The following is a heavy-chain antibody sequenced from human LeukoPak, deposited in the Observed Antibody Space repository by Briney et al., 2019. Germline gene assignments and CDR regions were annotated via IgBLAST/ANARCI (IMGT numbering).Heavy chain of an antibody. D-gene: IGHD3-22*01. Sequence: SETLSLTCTVSGGSISSYYWSWIRQPPGKGLEWIGYIYYSGSTNYNPSLKSRVTISVDTSKDQFSLKLNSVIAADTAVYYCARGLPYDSSGYYFDGFDHWGQGTLVSVSS. CDR1: GGSISSYY. CDR2: IYYSGST. CDR3: ARGLPYDSSGYYFDGFDH. V-gene: IGHV4-59*12. J-gene: IGHJ4*02.